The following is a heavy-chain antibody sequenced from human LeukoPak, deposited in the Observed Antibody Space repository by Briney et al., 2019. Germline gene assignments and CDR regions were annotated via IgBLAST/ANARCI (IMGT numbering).Heavy chain of an antibody. Sequence: GRSLRLSCAASGFTFSSYGMHWVRQAPGKGLEWVAVISYDGSNKYYADSVKGRFTISRDNSKNTLYLQMGSLRAEDTAVYYCAKTVTPGGHYYRGMDVWGQGTTVTVSS. J-gene: IGHJ6*02. V-gene: IGHV3-30*18. CDR3: AKTVTPGGHYYRGMDV. CDR2: ISYDGSNK. CDR1: GFTFSSYG. D-gene: IGHD4-17*01.